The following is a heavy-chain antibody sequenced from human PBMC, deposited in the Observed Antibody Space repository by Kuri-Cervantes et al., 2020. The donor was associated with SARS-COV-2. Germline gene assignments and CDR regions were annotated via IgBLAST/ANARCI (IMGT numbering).Heavy chain of an antibody. J-gene: IGHJ4*02. Sequence: SETLSLTCTLSGGSISSGDYYWSWIRQPPGKGLEWIGYIYYSGSTYYNPSLKSRVTISVDTSKNQFSLKLSSVTAADTAVYYCARDVKQDYGGLYYWGQGTLVTVSS. CDR3: ARDVKQDYGGLYY. CDR2: IYYSGST. D-gene: IGHD4-17*01. CDR1: GGSISSGDYY. V-gene: IGHV4-30-4*02.